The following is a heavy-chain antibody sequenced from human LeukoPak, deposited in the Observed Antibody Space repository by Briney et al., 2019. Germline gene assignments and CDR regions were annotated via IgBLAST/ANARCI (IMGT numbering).Heavy chain of an antibody. Sequence: SETLSLTCTVSGGSISSYYWSWIPQPPGKGLEWIGYIYYSGSTNYNPSLKSRVTISVDTSKNQFSLKLSSVTAADTAVYYCARHINVRGWRFDPWGQGTLVTVSS. CDR1: GGSISSYY. J-gene: IGHJ5*02. V-gene: IGHV4-59*08. D-gene: IGHD6-19*01. CDR3: ARHINVRGWRFDP. CDR2: IYYSGST.